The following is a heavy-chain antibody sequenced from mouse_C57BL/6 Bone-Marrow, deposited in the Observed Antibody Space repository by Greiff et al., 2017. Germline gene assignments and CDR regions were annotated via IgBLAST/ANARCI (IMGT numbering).Heavy chain of an antibody. CDR3: ARRGGKRMLAY. CDR1: GYTFTSYG. D-gene: IGHD2-1*01. Sequence: QVQLKQSGAELARPGASVKLSCKASGYTFTSYGISWVKQRTGQGLEWIGEIYPRSGNTYYNEKFKGKATLTADKSSSTAYMELRSLTSEDSAVYFCARRGGKRMLAYWGQGTLVTVSA. CDR2: IYPRSGNT. J-gene: IGHJ3*01. V-gene: IGHV1-81*01.